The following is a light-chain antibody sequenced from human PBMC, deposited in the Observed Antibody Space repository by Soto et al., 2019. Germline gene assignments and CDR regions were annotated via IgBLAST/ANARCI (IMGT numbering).Light chain of an antibody. J-gene: IGLJ1*01. V-gene: IGLV2-11*01. CDR2: DVS. CDR3: CSFAGNYTYV. CDR1: ISDVGGYNY. Sequence: QSALTQPRSVSGSPGQSVTISCTGTISDVGGYNYVSWYQQHPGKAPKFMIYDVSKRPSGVPDRFFATKSGNTASLTISGLQAEDEADYYCCSFAGNYTYVFGTGTKVTVL.